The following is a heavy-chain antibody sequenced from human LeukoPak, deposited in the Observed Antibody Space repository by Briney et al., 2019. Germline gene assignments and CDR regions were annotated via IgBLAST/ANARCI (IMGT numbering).Heavy chain of an antibody. CDR1: GYTFTGYY. J-gene: IGHJ4*02. CDR3: ARMYYYDSSEEFDY. Sequence: SVKVSCKASGYTFTGYYMHWVRQAPGQGLEWMGWINPNSGGTNYAQKFQGRVTMTRDTSISTAYMELSRLRSDDTAVYYCARMYYYDSSEEFDYWGQGTLVTVSS. CDR2: INPNSGGT. D-gene: IGHD3-22*01. V-gene: IGHV1-2*02.